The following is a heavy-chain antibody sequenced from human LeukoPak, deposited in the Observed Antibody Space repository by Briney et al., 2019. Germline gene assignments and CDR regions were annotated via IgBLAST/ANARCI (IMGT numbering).Heavy chain of an antibody. Sequence: GASVKVSCKASGYTFTGYYIHWVRQAPGQGLEWVGWINPNSGGTKFAQKFQGRVTMTRDTSITTAYMELSGLGSDDTAVYYCGSWDYGSGSYSPYYWGQATLVTVSS. CDR2: INPNSGGT. CDR3: GSWDYGSGSYSPYY. V-gene: IGHV1-2*02. J-gene: IGHJ4*02. D-gene: IGHD3-10*01. CDR1: GYTFTGYY.